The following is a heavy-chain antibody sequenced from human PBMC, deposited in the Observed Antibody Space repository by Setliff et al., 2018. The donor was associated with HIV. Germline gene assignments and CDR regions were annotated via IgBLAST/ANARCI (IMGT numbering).Heavy chain of an antibody. CDR3: ARLSVVTATRIYYFDY. CDR1: GYTFTNYW. V-gene: IGHV5-51*01. J-gene: IGHJ4*02. Sequence: GESLKISCKASGYTFTNYWIGWVRQMPGKGLEWMGITYPGDSDTRYSPSFQGQVTISADKSISTAYLQWSSLKASDTAMYYCARLSVVTATRIYYFDYWGQGTLVTVSS. D-gene: IGHD2-21*02. CDR2: TYPGDSDT.